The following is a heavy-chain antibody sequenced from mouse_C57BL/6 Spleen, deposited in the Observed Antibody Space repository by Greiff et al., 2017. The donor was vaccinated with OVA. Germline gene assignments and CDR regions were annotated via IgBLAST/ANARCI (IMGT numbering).Heavy chain of an antibody. Sequence: EVKLVESGPGLVKPSQSLSLTCSVTGYSITSGYYWNWIRQFPGNKLEWMGYISYDGSNNYNPSLKNRISITRDTSKNQFFLKLNSVTTEDTATYYCASLVFAYWGQGTLVTVSA. CDR2: ISYDGSN. V-gene: IGHV3-6*01. D-gene: IGHD2-2*01. CDR3: ASLVFAY. J-gene: IGHJ3*01. CDR1: GYSITSGYY.